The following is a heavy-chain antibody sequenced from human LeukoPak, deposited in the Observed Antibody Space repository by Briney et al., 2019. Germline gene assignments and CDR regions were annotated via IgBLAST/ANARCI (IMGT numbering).Heavy chain of an antibody. J-gene: IGHJ4*02. CDR2: ISWNSGSI. Sequence: GRSLRVYCAASGFTFDDYAMHWVRQAPGKGLEWVSGISWNSGSIGYADSVKGRFTISRDNAKNSLYLQMNSLRAEDTALYYCAKDIRAAADWPSFDYWGQGTLVTASS. CDR3: AKDIRAAADWPSFDY. D-gene: IGHD6-13*01. CDR1: GFTFDDYA. V-gene: IGHV3-9*01.